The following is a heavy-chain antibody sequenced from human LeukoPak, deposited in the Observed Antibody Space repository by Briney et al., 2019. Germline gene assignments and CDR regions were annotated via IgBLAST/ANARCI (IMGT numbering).Heavy chain of an antibody. CDR1: GFTFSSYS. J-gene: IGHJ4*02. D-gene: IGHD3-10*01. Sequence: GGSLRLSCAASGFTFSSYSMNWVRQAPGKGLEWVSSISSSSSYIYYADSVKGRFTISRDNAKNSLYLQMNSLRAEDTAVYYCARDGPYYGSGSPFWGQGTLVTVSS. CDR3: ARDGPYYGSGSPF. V-gene: IGHV3-21*01. CDR2: ISSSSSYI.